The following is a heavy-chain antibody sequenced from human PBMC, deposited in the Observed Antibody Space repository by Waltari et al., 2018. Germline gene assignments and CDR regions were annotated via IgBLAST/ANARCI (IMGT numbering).Heavy chain of an antibody. CDR2: FDPDYGEA. Sequence: QVQLVQSGAEVKKPGASVKVSCRVSGYSLTESALHWVRQAPGKGLEWLGGFDPDYGEAVYAQEFQGRVTMTEETSKDTAYMVLSSLTYEDTAVYYCTRDRVGYCSGGTCYSRWFDPWGQGTLVTVSS. D-gene: IGHD2-15*01. J-gene: IGHJ5*02. CDR3: TRDRVGYCSGGTCYSRWFDP. V-gene: IGHV1-24*01. CDR1: GYSLTESA.